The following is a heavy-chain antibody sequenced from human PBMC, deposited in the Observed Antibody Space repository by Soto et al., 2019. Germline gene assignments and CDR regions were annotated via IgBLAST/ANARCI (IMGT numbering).Heavy chain of an antibody. CDR3: AKGGRQWLVTSDFNY. V-gene: IGHV3-30*18. CDR2: VSHDGRNT. D-gene: IGHD6-19*01. Sequence: VQLVESGGGVVQPGRSLRLSCAASGFTFSDYAMHWVRQAPGKGLEWVAVVSHDGRNTHYADSVKGRFTISGDSSKNTVSLEMTSLGVEDTAVYYCAKGGRQWLVTSDFNYWGQGALVTVSS. CDR1: GFTFSDYA. J-gene: IGHJ4*02.